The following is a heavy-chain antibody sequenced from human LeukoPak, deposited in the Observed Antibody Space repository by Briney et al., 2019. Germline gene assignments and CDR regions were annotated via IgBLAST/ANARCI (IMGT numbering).Heavy chain of an antibody. D-gene: IGHD1-26*01. CDR1: GFTFSSYA. CDR2: ITSNGDKT. CDR3: AIGGATTLFDY. J-gene: IGHJ4*02. V-gene: IGHV3-64*01. Sequence: GGSLRLSCAASGFTFSSYAMHWVRQAPGKGLEYVSAITSNGDKTYYGNSVKGRFTISRDNSKNTLYLQMGSLRIEDMAVYYCAIGGATTLFDYWGQGTLVTVSS.